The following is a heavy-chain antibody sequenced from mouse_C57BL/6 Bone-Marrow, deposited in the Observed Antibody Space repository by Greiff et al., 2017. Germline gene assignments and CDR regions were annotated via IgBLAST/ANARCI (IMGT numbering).Heavy chain of an antibody. V-gene: IGHV5-9-1*02. CDR2: ISSGGDYI. D-gene: IGHD1-1*01. Sequence: EVMLVESGEGLVKPGGSLKLSCAASGFTFSSYAMSWVRQTPEQRLEWVAYISSGGDYIYYADTLKGRFTISRDNARNTLYLQMSSLKSEDTARYYCTRAYDYGSSYWYFDVWGTGTTVTVSS. CDR1: GFTFSSYA. CDR3: TRAYDYGSSYWYFDV. J-gene: IGHJ1*03.